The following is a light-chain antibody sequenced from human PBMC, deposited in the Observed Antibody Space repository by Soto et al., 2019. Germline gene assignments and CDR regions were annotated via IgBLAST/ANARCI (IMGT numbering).Light chain of an antibody. Sequence: QSVLTQPASVSGSPGQSITISCTGTSSDVGAYNYVSWYQHHPGKVPKLLIYEVTNRPSGVSDRFSGSKSGNTASLTISGLQADDEADYYCISYTVSRSYVFGPGTKLTVL. V-gene: IGLV2-14*01. CDR3: ISYTVSRSYV. CDR2: EVT. CDR1: SSDVGAYNY. J-gene: IGLJ1*01.